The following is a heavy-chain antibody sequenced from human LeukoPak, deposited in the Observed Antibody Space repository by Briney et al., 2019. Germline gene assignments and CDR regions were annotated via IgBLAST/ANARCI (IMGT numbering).Heavy chain of an antibody. D-gene: IGHD3-9*01. Sequence: EASVKVSCKHSRDTLSSYAISWVRQAPGQGLEWMGGIIPIFVTANYAQKFQGRVTITADKSTSTAYMELSSLRSEDTAVYYCARGSVEYDILTGYRGYYYLDYWGQGTLVTVSS. CDR3: ARGSVEYDILTGYRGYYYLDY. CDR1: RDTLSSYA. V-gene: IGHV1-69*06. J-gene: IGHJ4*02. CDR2: IIPIFVTA.